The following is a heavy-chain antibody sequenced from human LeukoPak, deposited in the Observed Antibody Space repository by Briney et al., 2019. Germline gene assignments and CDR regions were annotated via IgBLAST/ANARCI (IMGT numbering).Heavy chain of an antibody. CDR3: ARFEELRFLEWLLIDY. CDR1: GYTFTSYG. CDR2: ISAYNGNT. J-gene: IGHJ4*02. Sequence: ASVKDSCKASGYTFTSYGISWVRQAPGQGLEWMGWISAYNGNTNYAQKLQGRVTMTTDTSTSTAYMELRSLRSDDTAVYYCARFEELRFLEWLLIDYWGQGTLVTVSS. D-gene: IGHD3-3*01. V-gene: IGHV1-18*01.